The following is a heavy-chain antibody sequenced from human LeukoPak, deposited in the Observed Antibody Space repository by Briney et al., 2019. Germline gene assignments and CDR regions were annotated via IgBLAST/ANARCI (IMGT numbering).Heavy chain of an antibody. CDR1: GFTLSNYW. V-gene: IGHV3-7*01. CDR3: AKYLGNAVIIDS. J-gene: IGHJ4*02. CDR2: INQGASVR. D-gene: IGHD7-27*01. Sequence: GGSLRLSCEASGFTLSNYWMSWVRQAPGKGLELVANINQGASVRNYGDSVKGRFTISRDDAKNSLYLQMNSLRDDDTAVYYCAKYLGNAVIIDSWGQGTLVTVSS.